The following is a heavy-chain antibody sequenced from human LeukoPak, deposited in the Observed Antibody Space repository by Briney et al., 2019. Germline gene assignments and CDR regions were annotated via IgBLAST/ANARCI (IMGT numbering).Heavy chain of an antibody. CDR3: ARSSSSGYYYNLDY. V-gene: IGHV3-20*04. Sequence: GGSLRLSCAASGFTFDDYGMSWVRQAPGKALERVSGSNWNGGSAGYADSVKGRFTISRDNAKNSLYLQMNSLRAEDTALYYCARSSSSGYYYNLDYWGQGTLVTVSS. D-gene: IGHD3-22*01. CDR1: GFTFDDYG. J-gene: IGHJ4*02. CDR2: SNWNGGSA.